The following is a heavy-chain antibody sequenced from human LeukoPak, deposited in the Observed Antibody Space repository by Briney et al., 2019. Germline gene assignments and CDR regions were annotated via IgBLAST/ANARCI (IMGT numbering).Heavy chain of an antibody. CDR3: ARGGIAVAGGPNWFDH. V-gene: IGHV4-34*01. CDR1: GGSFSGYY. CDR2: INHSGST. D-gene: IGHD6-19*01. J-gene: IGHJ5*02. Sequence: PSETLSLTCAVSGGSFSGYYWSWIRQPPGKGLEWIGEINHSGSTNYNPSLKSRVTISVDTSKNQFSLKLSSVTAADTAVYYCARGGIAVAGGPNWFDHWGQGTLVTVSS.